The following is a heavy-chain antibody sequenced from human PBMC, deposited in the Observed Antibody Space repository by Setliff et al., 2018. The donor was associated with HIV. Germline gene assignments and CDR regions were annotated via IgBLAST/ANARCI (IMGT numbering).Heavy chain of an antibody. J-gene: IGHJ4*02. CDR1: GGSISSSSYY. D-gene: IGHD3-3*01. CDR2: IYYSGST. V-gene: IGHV4-39*01. CDR3: ASLTTDRFLEWLFVY. Sequence: PSETLSLTCTVSGGSISSSSYYWGWIRQPPGKGLEWIGSIYYSGSTYYNPSLKTRVTISVDTSKNQFSLKLSSVTAADTAVYYCASLTTDRFLEWLFVYWGQGTRVTVS.